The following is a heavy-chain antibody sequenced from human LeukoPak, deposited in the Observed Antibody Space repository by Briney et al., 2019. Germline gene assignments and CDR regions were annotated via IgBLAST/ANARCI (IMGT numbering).Heavy chain of an antibody. D-gene: IGHD6-19*01. J-gene: IGHJ3*02. CDR1: GGSISSSSYY. CDR2: IFYTGSN. V-gene: IGHV4-39*01. CDR3: ARRTRDSSGLGAFHI. Sequence: PSETLSLTCTVSGGSISSSSYYWGWIRQPPGKGLEWIGNIFYTGSNYYNPSLKSRVTMSVDTSKNQFSLKLSSVTAADTAVYYCARRTRDSSGLGAFHIWGQGTLATVSS.